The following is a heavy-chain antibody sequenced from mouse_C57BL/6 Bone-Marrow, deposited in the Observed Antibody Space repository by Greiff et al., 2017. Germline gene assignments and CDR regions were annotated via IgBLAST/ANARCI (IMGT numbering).Heavy chain of an antibody. CDR2: IDPENGDT. J-gene: IGHJ3*01. CDR3: TTGGSPFAY. V-gene: IGHV14-4*01. D-gene: IGHD1-1*01. CDR1: GFNIKDDY. Sequence: VQLQQSGAELVRPGASVKLSCTASGFNIKDDYMHWVKQRPEQGLEWIGWIDPENGDTEYASKFQGKATITADTSSNTAYLQISSLTSEDTAVYYCTTGGSPFAYWGQGTLVTVSA.